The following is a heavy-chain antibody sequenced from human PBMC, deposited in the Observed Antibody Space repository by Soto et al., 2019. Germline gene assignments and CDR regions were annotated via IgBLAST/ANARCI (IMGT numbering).Heavy chain of an antibody. Sequence: SVKVSCKASGGTFSSYAISWVRQAPGQGLEWMGGIIPIFGTANYAQKFQGRVTITADESTSTAYMELSSLRSEDTAVYYCARSGGSCSGGSCHPRDYYYYGMDVWGQGTTVTVSS. J-gene: IGHJ6*02. CDR3: ARSGGSCSGGSCHPRDYYYYGMDV. V-gene: IGHV1-69*13. D-gene: IGHD2-15*01. CDR2: IIPIFGTA. CDR1: GGTFSSYA.